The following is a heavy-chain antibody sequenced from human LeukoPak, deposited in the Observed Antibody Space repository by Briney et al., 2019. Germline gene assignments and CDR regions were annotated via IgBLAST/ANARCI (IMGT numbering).Heavy chain of an antibody. CDR3: AKDSTGYRSGWYVL. Sequence: GRSLTLSCAASGFTFDDYPMHWVRQAPGKGLEGVSGLSWNSGSIGYAGSVKGRFTIPRDNAKNSLYLQMNSLRAEDTALYYCAKDSTGYRSGWYVLWGQGTLVTVSS. CDR1: GFTFDDYP. D-gene: IGHD6-19*01. CDR2: LSWNSGSI. J-gene: IGHJ4*02. V-gene: IGHV3-9*01.